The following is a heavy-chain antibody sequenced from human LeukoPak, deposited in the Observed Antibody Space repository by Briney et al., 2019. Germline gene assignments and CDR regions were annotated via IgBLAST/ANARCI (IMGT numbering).Heavy chain of an antibody. D-gene: IGHD3-22*01. Sequence: GGSLRLSCAASGFTFSSYSMNWVRQAPGKGLEWVSSISSSSTYIYYADSVKGRFTISRDNAKNSLYLQMNSLRAEDTAVYYCARDPWSYDSSGYYEGDYWGQGTLVTVSS. CDR2: ISSSSTYI. V-gene: IGHV3-21*04. CDR1: GFTFSSYS. J-gene: IGHJ4*02. CDR3: ARDPWSYDSSGYYEGDY.